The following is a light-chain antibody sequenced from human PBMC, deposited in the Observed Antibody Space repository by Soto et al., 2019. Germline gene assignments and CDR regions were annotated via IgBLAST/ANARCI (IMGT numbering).Light chain of an antibody. CDR1: SNDVGRYNY. CDR3: SSYTSSITVI. V-gene: IGLV2-14*03. CDR2: AVS. Sequence: QSALTQPASVSGSPGQSITISCTGTSNDVGRYNYVSWYQHHPGRVHKLMIFAVSDRPSGVSNRFSGSKSGNTASLTISGLQADDEADYYCSSYTSSITVIFGGGTKLTVL. J-gene: IGLJ2*01.